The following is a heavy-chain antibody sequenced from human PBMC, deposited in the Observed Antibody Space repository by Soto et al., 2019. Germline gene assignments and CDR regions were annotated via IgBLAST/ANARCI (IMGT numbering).Heavy chain of an antibody. CDR2: LNTYNGNT. D-gene: IGHD4-4*01. V-gene: IGHV1-18*01. CDR1: GYTFTNYG. CDR3: ARAQTPTESDF. J-gene: IGHJ4*02. Sequence: QIQLVQSEGEVRQPGASVKVSCKTSGYTFTNYGVTWVRQAPGQGLEWMGWLNTYNGNTKYAQKLQGRVTMTTDTSTSTAYVELRSLSSDDTAVYYGARAQTPTESDFWGQGTLVTVSS.